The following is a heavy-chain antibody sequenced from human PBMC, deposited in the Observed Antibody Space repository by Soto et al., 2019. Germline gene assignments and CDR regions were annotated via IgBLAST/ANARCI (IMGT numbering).Heavy chain of an antibody. Sequence: GGSLRLSCAASGFTVSSNYMSWVRQAPGKGLEWVSVIYSGGSTYYADSVKGRFAISRDNSKNTLYLQMNSLRAEDTAVYYCARLPFWSGYDDDAFDIWGQGTMVTVSS. CDR2: IYSGGST. V-gene: IGHV3-66*04. CDR1: GFTVSSNY. CDR3: ARLPFWSGYDDDAFDI. J-gene: IGHJ3*02. D-gene: IGHD3-3*01.